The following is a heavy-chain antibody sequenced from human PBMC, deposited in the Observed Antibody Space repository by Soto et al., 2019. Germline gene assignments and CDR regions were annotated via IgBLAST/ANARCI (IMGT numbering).Heavy chain of an antibody. CDR2: IYYSGST. CDR1: GGSISSSSYY. D-gene: IGHD2-2*01. J-gene: IGHJ5*02. Sequence: QLQLQESGPGLVKPSETLSLTCTVSGGSISSSSYYWGWIRQPPGKGLEWIGSIYYSGSTYYNPSLKSRVTISVDTSKTQFSLKLSSVTAADTAVYYCATRPIYCSSTSCYHPWGQGTLVTVSS. CDR3: ATRPIYCSSTSCYHP. V-gene: IGHV4-39*01.